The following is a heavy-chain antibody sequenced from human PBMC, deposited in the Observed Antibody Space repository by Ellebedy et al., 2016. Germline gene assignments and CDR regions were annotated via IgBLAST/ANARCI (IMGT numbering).Heavy chain of an antibody. J-gene: IGHJ4*02. Sequence: GGSLRLXXAASGFTFSSYGMHWVRQAPGKGLEWVAVISYDGSNKYYADSVKGRFTISRDNSKNTLYLQMNSLRAEDTAVYYCAKGRSIFGVVSPFDYWGQGTLVTVSS. CDR3: AKGRSIFGVVSPFDY. D-gene: IGHD3-3*01. CDR2: ISYDGSNK. V-gene: IGHV3-30*18. CDR1: GFTFSSYG.